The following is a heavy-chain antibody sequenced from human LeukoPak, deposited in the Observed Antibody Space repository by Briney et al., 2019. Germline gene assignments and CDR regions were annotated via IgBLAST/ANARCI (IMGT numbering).Heavy chain of an antibody. J-gene: IGHJ4*02. V-gene: IGHV3-21*01. D-gene: IGHD6-19*01. Sequence: GGSLRLSCAASGFTFSSYSMNWVRQAPGKGLEWVSPISSSSSYIYYADSVKGRFTISRDNAKNSLYLQMNSLRAEDTAVYYCARDYSSGWPFDYWGQGTLVTVSS. CDR1: GFTFSSYS. CDR3: ARDYSSGWPFDY. CDR2: ISSSSSYI.